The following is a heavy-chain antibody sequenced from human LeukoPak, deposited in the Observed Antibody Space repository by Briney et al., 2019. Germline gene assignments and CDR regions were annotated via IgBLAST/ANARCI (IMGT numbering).Heavy chain of an antibody. Sequence: PGGSLRLSCAASGFIFSKYWMSWVRQAPGKGLEWVANIKQDGSEASYVGSVKGRFTISRDNPRDSLYLQMNSLRAEDTAVYYCARDQYEVPYYSNYDGMNVWGQGTTVIVSS. CDR2: IKQDGSEA. J-gene: IGHJ6*02. CDR1: GFIFSKYW. D-gene: IGHD3-16*01. V-gene: IGHV3-7*03. CDR3: ARDQYEVPYYSNYDGMNV.